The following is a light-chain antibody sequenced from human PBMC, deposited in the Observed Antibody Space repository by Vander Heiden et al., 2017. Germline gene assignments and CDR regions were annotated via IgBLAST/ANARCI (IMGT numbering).Light chain of an antibody. Sequence: DIVMTQSPDSLAVSLGERATINWKPSQSVLYSSNNKNYLAGYQQKPGQPPKLLIYWASTRESGVPDRFSGSGSGTDFTRTISSLQAEDVAVYYCQQYYSTPWTFGQGTKVEIK. J-gene: IGKJ1*01. CDR1: QSVLYSSNNKNY. CDR2: WAS. CDR3: QQYYSTPWT. V-gene: IGKV4-1*01.